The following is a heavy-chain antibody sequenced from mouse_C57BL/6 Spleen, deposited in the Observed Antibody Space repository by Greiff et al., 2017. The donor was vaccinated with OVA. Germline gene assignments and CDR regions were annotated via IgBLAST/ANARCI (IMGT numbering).Heavy chain of an antibody. D-gene: IGHD1-1*01. CDR2: ISSGGDYI. J-gene: IGHJ2*01. Sequence: EVQRVESGEGLVKPGGSLKLSCAASGFTFSSYAMSWVRQTPEKRLEWVAYISSGGDYIYYADTVKGRFTISRDNARNTLYLQMSSLKSEDTAMYYCTRDRGYYGSSLFDYWGQGTTLTVSS. CDR3: TRDRGYYGSSLFDY. V-gene: IGHV5-9-1*02. CDR1: GFTFSSYA.